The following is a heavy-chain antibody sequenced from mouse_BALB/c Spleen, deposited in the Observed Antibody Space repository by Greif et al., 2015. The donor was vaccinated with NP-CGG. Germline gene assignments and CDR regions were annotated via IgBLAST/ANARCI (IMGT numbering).Heavy chain of an antibody. CDR2: IWSDGST. D-gene: IGHD2-1*01. Sequence: QVQLQQSGPGLVAPSQSLSITCTISGFSLTSYGVHWVRQPPGKGLEWLVVIWSDGSTTYNSALKSRLSISKDNSKSQVFLKMNSLQTDDTAMYYCARSYGNYGTLDYWGQGTTLTVSS. J-gene: IGHJ2*01. CDR1: GFSLTSYG. CDR3: ARSYGNYGTLDY. V-gene: IGHV2-6-1*01.